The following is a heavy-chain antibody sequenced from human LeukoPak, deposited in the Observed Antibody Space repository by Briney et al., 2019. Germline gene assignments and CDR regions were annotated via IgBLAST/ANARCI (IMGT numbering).Heavy chain of an antibody. CDR3: ARATGRYYDFWSGYYYYMDV. V-gene: IGHV1-18*01. CDR1: GYTFTSYG. D-gene: IGHD3-3*01. J-gene: IGHJ6*03. CDR2: ISAYNGNT. Sequence: ASVKVSCKASGYTFTSYGISWVRQAPGQGLAWMGWISAYNGNTNYAQKLQGRVTMTTDTSTSTAYMELRSLRSDDTAVYYCARATGRYYDFWSGYYYYMDVWGKGTTVTVSS.